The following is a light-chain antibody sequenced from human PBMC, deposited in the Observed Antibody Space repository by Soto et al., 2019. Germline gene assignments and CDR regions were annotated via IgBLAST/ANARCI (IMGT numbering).Light chain of an antibody. CDR3: ISYTSISTYV. V-gene: IGLV2-14*03. CDR1: SSDVGAYNY. Sequence: QSALTQPASVSGSPGQSIAISCTGTSSDVGAYNYVSWHQHHPGKVPKLMIYDVNSRPSGFSNRFSGSKSGNTASLTISGLQAEDEADYYCISYTSISTYVFGTGTKVTVL. J-gene: IGLJ1*01. CDR2: DVN.